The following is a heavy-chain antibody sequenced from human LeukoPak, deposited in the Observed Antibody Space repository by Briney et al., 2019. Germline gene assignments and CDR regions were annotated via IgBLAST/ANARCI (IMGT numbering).Heavy chain of an antibody. D-gene: IGHD2-2*01. J-gene: IGHJ4*02. Sequence: GASVKVSCKASGYTFTSYDIKWARQATGQGLEWMGWMNPNSGNTGYAQQFQGRVTMTRNTSISTAYMELSSLRSEDTAVYYCARGLGYHAGVLGFDYWGQGTLVTVSS. CDR2: MNPNSGNT. CDR3: ARGLGYHAGVLGFDY. CDR1: GYTFTSYD. V-gene: IGHV1-8*01.